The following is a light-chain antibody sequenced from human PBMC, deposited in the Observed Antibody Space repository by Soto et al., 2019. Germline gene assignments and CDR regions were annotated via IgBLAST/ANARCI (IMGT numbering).Light chain of an antibody. V-gene: IGLV2-14*03. CDR1: SSDVGGYDY. Sequence: QSVLTQPASVSGSPGQSITISCTGTSSDVGGYDYVFWYQQHPGKAPKLLIFDVSNRPSGVSNRFSGSKSGNTASLTISGLHAEDEADYYCSSYTRTNVVFGGGTQLTVL. CDR2: DVS. J-gene: IGLJ2*01. CDR3: SSYTRTNVV.